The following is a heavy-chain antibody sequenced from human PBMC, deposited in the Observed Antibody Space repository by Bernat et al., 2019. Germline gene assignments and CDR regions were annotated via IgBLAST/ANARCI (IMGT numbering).Heavy chain of an antibody. J-gene: IGHJ4*02. CDR2: IYYSGST. CDR1: GGSITGYY. V-gene: IGHV4-59*08. CDR3: ARRSSDISGYYPV. Sequence: QVQLQESGPGLVKPSETLSLTCTVSGGSITGYYWSWIRQSPGKGLEWIGYIYYSGSTDYNPSLKSRITISVDTSKSQFSLKLSSVTAADTAVYFCARRSSDISGYYPVWGQGTLVTVSS. D-gene: IGHD3-22*01.